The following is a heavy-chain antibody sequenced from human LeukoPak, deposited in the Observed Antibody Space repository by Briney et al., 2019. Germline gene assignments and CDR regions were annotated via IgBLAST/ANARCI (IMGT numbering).Heavy chain of an antibody. D-gene: IGHD3-16*01. CDR2: INPNSGGT. CDR1: GYTFTGYY. Sequence: ASVKVSCKASGYTFTGYYMPWVRQAPGQGLEWMGWINPNSGGTNYAQKFQGRVTMTRDTSISTACMELSRLRSDDTAVYYCARGKKGDRNWFDPWGQGTLVTVSS. J-gene: IGHJ5*02. V-gene: IGHV1-2*02. CDR3: ARGKKGDRNWFDP.